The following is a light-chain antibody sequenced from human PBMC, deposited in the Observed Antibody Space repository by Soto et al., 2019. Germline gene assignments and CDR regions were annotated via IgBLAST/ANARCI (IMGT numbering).Light chain of an antibody. CDR3: QQSFTTPLT. V-gene: IGKV1-39*01. J-gene: IGKJ4*01. CDR2: VAS. CDR1: QSIGRF. Sequence: DIQMTQSPSSLSASVGDRVTITCRASQSIGRFLNWHQQKPGKPPNVLINVASTLRSGVPSRFSGSRSGTDFNLTINSLQPEDFATYFCQQSFTTPLTFGGGTKVDIK.